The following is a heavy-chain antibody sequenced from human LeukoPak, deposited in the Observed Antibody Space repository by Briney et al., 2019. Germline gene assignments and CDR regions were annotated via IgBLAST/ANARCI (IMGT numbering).Heavy chain of an antibody. J-gene: IGHJ4*02. Sequence: GGSLRLSCAASGFTFSNAWMSWVRQAPGKGLEWVSDVSDNGGDTSYADSVKGRFSISRDNAKNTVYLQMDSLRADDTAQYYCARGTLAGYFLGYWGQGTLVTVSS. CDR3: ARGTLAGYFLGY. V-gene: IGHV3-23*01. CDR1: GFTFSNAW. CDR2: VSDNGGDT. D-gene: IGHD3-9*01.